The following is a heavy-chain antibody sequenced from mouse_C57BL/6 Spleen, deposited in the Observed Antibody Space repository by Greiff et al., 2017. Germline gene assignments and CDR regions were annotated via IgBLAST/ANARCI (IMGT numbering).Heavy chain of an antibody. D-gene: IGHD1-1*01. J-gene: IGHJ1*03. Sequence: VQLQQSGAELVKPGASVKISCKASGYAFSSYWMNWVKQRPGKGLEWIGQIYPGDGDTNYNGKFKGKATLTADKSSSTAYMQLSSLTSEDSAVYFCAREGPYYYGSHWYFDVWGTGTTVTVSS. CDR3: AREGPYYYGSHWYFDV. CDR2: IYPGDGDT. CDR1: GYAFSSYW. V-gene: IGHV1-80*01.